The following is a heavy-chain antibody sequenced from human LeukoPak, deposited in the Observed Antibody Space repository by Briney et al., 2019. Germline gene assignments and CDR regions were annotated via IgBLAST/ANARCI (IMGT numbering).Heavy chain of an antibody. CDR1: DDSITMYY. D-gene: IGHD2-2*01. J-gene: IGHJ5*02. CDR2: IYYSGST. Sequence: PSETLSLTCTVSDDSITMYYWTWIRQPPGKGLEWIGYIYYSGSTNYNPSLKSRVTISVDTSKNQFSLKLSSVTAADTAVYYCARTIVVVPAATGHWFDPWGQGTLVTVSS. CDR3: ARTIVVVPAATGHWFDP. V-gene: IGHV4-59*01.